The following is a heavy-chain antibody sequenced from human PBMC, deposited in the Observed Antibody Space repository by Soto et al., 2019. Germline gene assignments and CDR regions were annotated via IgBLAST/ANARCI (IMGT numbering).Heavy chain of an antibody. CDR2: IRNKANSYTT. V-gene: IGHV3-72*01. J-gene: IGHJ4*01. Sequence: EVPLVESGGGLVQPGGSQRLSCAASGFTFSDHYMDWVRQAPGKGLEWVGRIRNKANSYTTAYAASVKGRFTISRDDSKDSLYLQMNSLKTEDTAIYYCARDSGKGAYFDYWGHGTLATVSS. CDR1: GFTFSDHY. D-gene: IGHD1-26*01. CDR3: ARDSGKGAYFDY.